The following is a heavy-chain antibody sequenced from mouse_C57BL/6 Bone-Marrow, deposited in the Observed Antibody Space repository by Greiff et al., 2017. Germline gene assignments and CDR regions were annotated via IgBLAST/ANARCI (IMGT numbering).Heavy chain of an antibody. CDR2: IDPSDSYT. V-gene: IGHV1-50*01. CDR3: ARGGLRRRRRVVWDY. CDR1: GYTFTSYW. Sequence: QVQLKQPGAELVKPGASVKLSSKASGYTFTSYWMQWVKQRPGQGLEWIGEIDPSDSYTNYNQKFKGKATLTVDTSSSTAYMQLSSLTSEDSAVYYCARGGLRRRRRVVWDYWGQGTTLTVAS. J-gene: IGHJ2*01. D-gene: IGHD2-2*01.